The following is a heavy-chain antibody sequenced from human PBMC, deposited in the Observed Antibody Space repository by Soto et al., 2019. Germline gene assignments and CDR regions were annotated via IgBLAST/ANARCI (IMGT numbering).Heavy chain of an antibody. D-gene: IGHD3-3*01. CDR2: ISGSGGST. CDR3: ASQGRYDFWSGYYTFYYYYYYMDV. V-gene: IGHV3-23*01. CDR1: GFTFSSYA. J-gene: IGHJ6*03. Sequence: EVQLLESGGGLVQPGGSLRLSCAASGFTFSSYAMSWVRQAPGKGLEWVSAISGSGGSTYYADSVEGRFTISRDNSKNTLYLQMNSLRAEDTAVYYCASQGRYDFWSGYYTFYYYYYYMDVWGKGTTVTVSS.